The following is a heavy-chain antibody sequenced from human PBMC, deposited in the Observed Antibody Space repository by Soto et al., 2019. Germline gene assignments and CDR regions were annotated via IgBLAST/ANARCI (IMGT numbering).Heavy chain of an antibody. CDR3: AKAPGGIAVVDY. CDR1: GFTFSSYN. V-gene: IGHV3-30*18. J-gene: IGHJ4*02. CDR2: ISYDGSNK. Sequence: QVRLVESGGGVVQPGTSLRLSCAASGFTFSSYNMHWVRQAPGKGLEWVAIISYDGSNKNYADSVKGRFTISRDNSKNPLYLQMNSLGPEDTAVFYLAKAPGGIAVVDYWGQGTLVTISS. D-gene: IGHD6-19*01.